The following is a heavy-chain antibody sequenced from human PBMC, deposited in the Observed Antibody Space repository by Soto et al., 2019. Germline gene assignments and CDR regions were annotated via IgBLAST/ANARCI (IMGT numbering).Heavy chain of an antibody. CDR1: GYTFTSYY. Sequence: ASVEVSCKASGYTFTSYYMHWVRQAPGQGLEWMGIINPSGGSTSYAQKFQGRVTMTRDTSTSTVYMELSSLRSEDTAVYYCARSIEAAGPTPKFDWWGQGTLVTVSS. J-gene: IGHJ4*02. V-gene: IGHV1-46*01. CDR3: ARSIEAAGPTPKFDW. CDR2: INPSGGST. D-gene: IGHD6-13*01.